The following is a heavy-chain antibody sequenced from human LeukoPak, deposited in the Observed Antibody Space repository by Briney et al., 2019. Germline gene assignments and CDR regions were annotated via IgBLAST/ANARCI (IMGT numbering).Heavy chain of an antibody. Sequence: SETLSLTCTVSGGSISSYYWSWLRQPPGKGLEWIGYIYYSGSTNYNPSLKSRVTMSVDTSKNQFSLKLSSVTAADTAVYYCARLAGIAAALFDYWGQGTLVTVSS. CDR3: ARLAGIAAALFDY. J-gene: IGHJ4*02. V-gene: IGHV4-59*08. D-gene: IGHD6-13*01. CDR2: IYYSGST. CDR1: GGSISSYY.